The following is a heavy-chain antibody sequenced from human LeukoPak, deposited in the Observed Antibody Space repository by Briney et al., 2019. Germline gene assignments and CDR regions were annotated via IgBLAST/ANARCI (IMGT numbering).Heavy chain of an antibody. J-gene: IGHJ4*02. Sequence: SETLSLTCAVSGGSISSSNWWSWVRQPPGKGLEWIGEIYHSGSTNYNPSLKSRVTISVDKSKNQFSLKLSSVTAADTAVYYCARDPHYYDSSGSFDYWGQGTLVTVSS. CDR1: GGSISSSNW. V-gene: IGHV4-4*02. CDR2: IYHSGST. D-gene: IGHD3-22*01. CDR3: ARDPHYYDSSGSFDY.